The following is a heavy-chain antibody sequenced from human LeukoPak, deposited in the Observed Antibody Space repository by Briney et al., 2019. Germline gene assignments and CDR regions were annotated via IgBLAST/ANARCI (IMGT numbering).Heavy chain of an antibody. D-gene: IGHD2-2*01. CDR2: IEYDGSSQ. J-gene: IGHJ4*02. CDR1: GFYFNNYG. Sequence: GGSLRLSCDASGFYFNNYGMHWVRQAPGKGLEWVAGIEYDGSSQKYIDSVKGRFTISRDNSKNTLFLEMTSLRVEDTALYYCAKEKWRYTSELDFFDYWGPGTLVTVSS. CDR3: AKEKWRYTSELDFFDY. V-gene: IGHV3-30*18.